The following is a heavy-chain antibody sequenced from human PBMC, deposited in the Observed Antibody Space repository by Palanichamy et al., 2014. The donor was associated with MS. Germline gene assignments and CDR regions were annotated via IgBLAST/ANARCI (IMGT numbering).Heavy chain of an antibody. V-gene: IGHV4-34*01. J-gene: IGHJ4*02. Sequence: QVQLHQWGAGLLKPSETLSLTCAVYGGSFSSNYWNWIRQPPGKGLEWIGEISHSGSTNYNPSLKSRATLSVDTSKKQFSLNLNSVTAADTAVYYCARGQKWPGLRVDYWGQGALVTVSS. D-gene: IGHD5-12*01. CDR2: ISHSGST. CDR3: ARGQKWPGLRVDY. CDR1: GGSFSSNY.